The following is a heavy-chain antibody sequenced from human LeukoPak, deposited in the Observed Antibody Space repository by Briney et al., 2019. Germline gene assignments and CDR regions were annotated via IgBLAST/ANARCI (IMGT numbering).Heavy chain of an antibody. CDR3: ARVPDYGPLYYYCGMDV. J-gene: IGHJ6*04. Sequence: GGSLRLSCAASGFTFSSYWMHWVRQAPGKGLVWVSRINSDGSSTSYADSVKGRFTISRDNAKNTLYLQMNSLRAEDTAVYYCARVPDYGPLYYYCGMDVWGKGTTVTVSS. CDR1: GFTFSSYW. CDR2: INSDGSST. D-gene: IGHD4-17*01. V-gene: IGHV3-74*01.